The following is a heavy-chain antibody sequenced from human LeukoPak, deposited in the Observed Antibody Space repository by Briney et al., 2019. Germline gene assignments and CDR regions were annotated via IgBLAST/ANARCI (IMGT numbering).Heavy chain of an antibody. J-gene: IGHJ4*02. V-gene: IGHV3-30*18. CDR3: AKAGHYGSGSYPTDY. CDR1: GFTFSSYG. CDR2: ISYDGSNK. Sequence: GGSLRLSCAASGFTFSSYGMHWVRQAPGKGLEWVAVISYDGSNKYYADSVKGRFTISRDNSKNTLYLQMNSLRAEDTAVYYCAKAGHYGSGSYPTDYWGQGTLVTASS. D-gene: IGHD3-10*01.